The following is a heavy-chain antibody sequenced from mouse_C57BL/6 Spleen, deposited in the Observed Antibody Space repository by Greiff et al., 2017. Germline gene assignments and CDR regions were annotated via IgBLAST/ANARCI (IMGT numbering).Heavy chain of an antibody. V-gene: IGHV1-15*01. CDR2: IDPETGGT. CDR3: TRGGLYWYCDV. J-gene: IGHJ1*03. CDR1: GYTFTDYE. Sequence: QVQLQQSGAELVRPGASVTLSCKASGYTFTDYEMHWVKQTPVHGLEWIGAIDPETGGTAYNQKFKGKAIMTADKSSSTAYMELRSLTSADSAVYYCTRGGLYWYCDVWGTGTTVTVSS.